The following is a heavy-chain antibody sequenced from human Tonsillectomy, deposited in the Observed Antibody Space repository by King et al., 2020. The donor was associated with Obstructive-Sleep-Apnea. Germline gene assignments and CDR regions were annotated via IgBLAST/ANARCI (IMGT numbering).Heavy chain of an antibody. CDR2: IDPSDSYT. V-gene: IGHV5-10-1*03. CDR1: GYSFPTYW. Sequence: QLVQSGAEVKKPGESLRISCKGSGYSFPTYWISWVRQMPGKGLECMGKIDPSDSYTNYSPSFQGHVTFSADKSISTAYLQWNSLKASDTAMYYCARLKKGDGYNYDYWGQGTLVTVSS. D-gene: IGHD5-24*01. CDR3: ARLKKGDGYNYDY. J-gene: IGHJ4*02.